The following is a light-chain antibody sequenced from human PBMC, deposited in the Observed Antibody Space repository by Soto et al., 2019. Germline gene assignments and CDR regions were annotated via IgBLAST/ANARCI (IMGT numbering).Light chain of an antibody. CDR1: QGISSY. Sequence: DIQMTQSPPSLSASVGDRVTITCRATQGISSYLAWYQQKPGKAPKPLIYGASTLQRGVSSRFSGSGSGTEFTLTISSLQPEDFATYYCQHLKSYPITFGQGTRLEIK. CDR3: QHLKSYPIT. J-gene: IGKJ5*01. V-gene: IGKV1-9*01. CDR2: GAS.